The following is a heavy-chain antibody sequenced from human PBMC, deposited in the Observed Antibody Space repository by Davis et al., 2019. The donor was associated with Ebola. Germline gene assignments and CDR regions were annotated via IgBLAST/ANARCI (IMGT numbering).Heavy chain of an antibody. CDR2: IYYSGST. Sequence: MPSETLSLTCTVSGGSISSSSYYWGWIRQPPGKGLEWIGSIYYSGSTYYNPSLKSRVTISVDTSKNQFSLKLSSVTAADTAVYYCARDRGYYGSGSYLYAFDIWGQGTMVTVSS. CDR1: GGSISSSSYY. D-gene: IGHD3-10*01. CDR3: ARDRGYYGSGSYLYAFDI. V-gene: IGHV4-39*07. J-gene: IGHJ3*02.